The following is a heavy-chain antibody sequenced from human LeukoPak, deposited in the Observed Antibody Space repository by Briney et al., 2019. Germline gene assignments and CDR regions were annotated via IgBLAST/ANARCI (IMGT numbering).Heavy chain of an antibody. J-gene: IGHJ3*02. CDR2: ISAYNGNT. CDR1: GYTFTSYG. CDR3: AREGGRGSGSYSDVLDAFDI. Sequence: ASVKVSCKASGYTFTSYGISWVRQAPGQGLEWMGWISAYNGNTNYAQKLQGRVTMTTDTSTSTAYMELRSLRSDDTAVYYCAREGGRGSGSYSDVLDAFDIWGQGTMVTVSS. D-gene: IGHD3-10*01. V-gene: IGHV1-18*01.